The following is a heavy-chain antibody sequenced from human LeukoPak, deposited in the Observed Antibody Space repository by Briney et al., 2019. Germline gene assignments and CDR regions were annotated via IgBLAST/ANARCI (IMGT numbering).Heavy chain of an antibody. Sequence: GGSLRLSCAASGFTFSSHAMSWVRQAPGKGLEWVSAIDASSHYTYYADSVQGRFTISRDNSKNTLYLQMNSLRAEDTALYYCANFVDTSMGGNHYWGQGTLVTVSS. J-gene: IGHJ4*02. V-gene: IGHV3-23*01. CDR3: ANFVDTSMGGNHY. CDR2: IDASSHYT. D-gene: IGHD5-18*01. CDR1: GFTFSSHA.